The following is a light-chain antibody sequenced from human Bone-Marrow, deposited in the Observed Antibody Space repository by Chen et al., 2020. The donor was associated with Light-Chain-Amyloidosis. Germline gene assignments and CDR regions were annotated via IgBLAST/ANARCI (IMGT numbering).Light chain of an antibody. CDR3: QQSFITPRT. J-gene: IGKJ1*01. V-gene: IGKV1-39*01. Sequence: DVQMTQSPSSLSASVGDRATITCRASQKIDTYLNWYQQRPGRAPKLLIYSVSRLQSGVPSRFSGSGSATQFTLTISSMQPEDFASYYCQQSFITPRTFGQGTRVE. CDR1: QKIDTY. CDR2: SVS.